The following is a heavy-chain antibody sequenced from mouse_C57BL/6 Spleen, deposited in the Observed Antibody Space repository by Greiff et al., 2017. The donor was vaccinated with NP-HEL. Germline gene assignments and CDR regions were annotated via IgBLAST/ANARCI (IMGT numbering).Heavy chain of an antibody. V-gene: IGHV1-18*01. D-gene: IGHD2-4*01. J-gene: IGHJ2*01. Sequence: VQLQQSGPELVKPGASVKIPCKASGYTFTDYNMDWVKQSHGKSLEWIGDINPNNGGTIYNQKFKGKATLTVYKSSSTAYMELRSLTSEDTAVYYGARSGYDYDVGYFDYWGQGTTLTVSS. CDR3: ARSGYDYDVGYFDY. CDR2: INPNNGGT. CDR1: GYTFTDYN.